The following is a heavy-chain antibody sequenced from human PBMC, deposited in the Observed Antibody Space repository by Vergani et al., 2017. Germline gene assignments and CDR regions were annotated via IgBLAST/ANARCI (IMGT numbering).Heavy chain of an antibody. CDR1: GGSLSGYF. CDR2: ITAIGSA. D-gene: IGHD3-10*01. Sequence: QVHLQQRGAGVLNPSETLSLPCGVIGGSLSGYFWSWIRKSPGRGLEWIGEITAIGSAKNSPSATSRVTISVDTSRGEFTLTVTSVTAADTGLYFCASRRPRLNLGSKSNAGTFDSWGQGTLVTVSS. V-gene: IGHV4-34*02. J-gene: IGHJ4*02. CDR3: ASRRPRLNLGSKSNAGTFDS.